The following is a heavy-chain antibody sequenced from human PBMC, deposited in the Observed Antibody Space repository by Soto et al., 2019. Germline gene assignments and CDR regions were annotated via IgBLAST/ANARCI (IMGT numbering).Heavy chain of an antibody. CDR2: ISSTSSTI. V-gene: IGHV3-48*01. Sequence: EVQLVESGGGLVQPGGCLRLSCAASGFTFSSYSMNWVRQAPGKGLEWVSYISSTSSTIYYADSVKGRFTISRDNAKNSLYLQMNSLRAEDTAVYYCARDKFGDYAVDSLGQGTLVTVSS. CDR1: GFTFSSYS. D-gene: IGHD4-17*01. J-gene: IGHJ4*02. CDR3: ARDKFGDYAVDS.